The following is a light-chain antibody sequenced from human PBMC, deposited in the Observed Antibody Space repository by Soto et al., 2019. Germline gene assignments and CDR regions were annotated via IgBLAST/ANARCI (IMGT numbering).Light chain of an antibody. Sequence: VYTQSPCPLSLSPGERATLSCRASQSVSSSYLAWYQQKPGQAPRLLIYGASSRATGIPDRFSGSGSGTDFTLTISRLEPQDFAVYYCQQYGSSPGLTFGGGTKVDIK. CDR3: QQYGSSPGLT. J-gene: IGKJ4*01. V-gene: IGKV3-20*01. CDR2: GAS. CDR1: QSVSSSY.